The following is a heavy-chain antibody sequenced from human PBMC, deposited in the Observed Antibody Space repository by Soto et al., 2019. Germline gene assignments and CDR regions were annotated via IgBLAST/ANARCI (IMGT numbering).Heavy chain of an antibody. J-gene: IGHJ4*01. CDR1: GFTFHDCA. Sequence: GGSLRLSCAASGFTFHDCAMHWVRQGQGKGLEWVSGITWNSGSIDYADSVKGRFTISRDNAKNSLYLQMNSLRPEDTALYYCAKDIREYSSGWTYFDYWGHGTLVTVSS. V-gene: IGHV3-9*01. CDR3: AKDIREYSSGWTYFDY. CDR2: ITWNSGSI. D-gene: IGHD6-19*01.